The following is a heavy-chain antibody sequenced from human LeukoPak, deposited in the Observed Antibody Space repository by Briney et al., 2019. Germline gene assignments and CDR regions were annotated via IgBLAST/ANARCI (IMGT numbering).Heavy chain of an antibody. V-gene: IGHV3-30*02. J-gene: IGHJ4*02. D-gene: IGHD3-10*01. CDR3: AKTADGGYGSGSPDY. CDR1: GFTFSSYG. CDR2: IRYDGSNK. Sequence: GRSLRLSCAASGFTFSSYGMHWVRQAPGKGLEWVAFIRYDGSNKYYADSVKGRFTISRDNSKNTLYLQMNSLRAEDTAVYYCAKTADGGYGSGSPDYWGQGTLVTVSS.